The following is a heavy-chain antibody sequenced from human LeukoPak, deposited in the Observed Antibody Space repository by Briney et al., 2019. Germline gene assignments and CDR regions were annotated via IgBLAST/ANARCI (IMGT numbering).Heavy chain of an antibody. J-gene: IGHJ4*02. D-gene: IGHD3-10*01. CDR2: ISAYNGNT. V-gene: IGHV1-18*01. CDR3: ARSLTMVRGVIITPVGY. CDR1: GYTFTSYG. Sequence: GASVKVSCKASGYTFTSYGISWVRQAPGQGLEWMGWISAYNGNTNYAQKLQGRVTMTTDTSTSTAYMELRSLRSEDTAVYYCARSLTMVRGVIITPVGYWGQGTLVTVSS.